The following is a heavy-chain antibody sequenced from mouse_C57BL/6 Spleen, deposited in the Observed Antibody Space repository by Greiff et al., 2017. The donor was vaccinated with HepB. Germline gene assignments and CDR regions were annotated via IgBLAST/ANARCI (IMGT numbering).Heavy chain of an antibody. D-gene: IGHD3-2*02. J-gene: IGHJ4*01. CDR3: AREETAQAFYAMDY. V-gene: IGHV1-54*01. CDR1: GYAFTNYL. CDR2: INPGSGGT. Sequence: QVQLQQSGAELVRPGTSVKVSCKASGYAFTNYLIEWVKQRPGQGLEWNGVINPGSGGTNYNEKFKGKATLTADKSSSTAYMQLSSLTSEDSAVYFCAREETAQAFYAMDYWGQGTSVTVSS.